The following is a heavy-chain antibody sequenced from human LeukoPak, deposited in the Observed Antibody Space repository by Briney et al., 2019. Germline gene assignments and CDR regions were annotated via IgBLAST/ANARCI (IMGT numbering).Heavy chain of an antibody. D-gene: IGHD1-26*01. Sequence: ASVKVSCKASGYTFTGYYTHWVRQAPGQGLEWMGWINPNSGGTNYAQKFQGRVTMTRDTSISTAYMELSRLRSDDTAVYYCARDPSHLVGATRGWFDPWGQGTLVTVSS. J-gene: IGHJ5*02. CDR2: INPNSGGT. CDR3: ARDPSHLVGATRGWFDP. V-gene: IGHV1-2*02. CDR1: GYTFTGYY.